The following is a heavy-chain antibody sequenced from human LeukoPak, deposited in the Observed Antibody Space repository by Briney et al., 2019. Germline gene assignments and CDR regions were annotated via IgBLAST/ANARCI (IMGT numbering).Heavy chain of an antibody. CDR3: ASGRDYYGSGSRITRERTLDALDI. CDR2: ISAYNGNT. CDR1: GYTFTSYG. Sequence: ASVKVSCKASGYTFTSYGISWVRQAPGQGLEWMGWISAYNGNTNYAQKLQGRVTMTTDTSTSTAYMELRSLRSDDTAVYYCASGRDYYGSGSRITRERTLDALDIWGQGTMVTVSS. J-gene: IGHJ3*02. V-gene: IGHV1-18*01. D-gene: IGHD3-10*01.